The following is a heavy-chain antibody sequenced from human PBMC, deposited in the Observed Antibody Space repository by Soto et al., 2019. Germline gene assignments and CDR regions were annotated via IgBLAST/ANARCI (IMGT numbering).Heavy chain of an antibody. V-gene: IGHV4-30-4*01. D-gene: IGHD3-10*01. CDR2: IYYSGST. CDR1: GGSISSGDYY. Sequence: SETLSLTCTVSGGSISSGDYYWSWIRQPPGKGLEWIGYIYYSGSTYYNPSLKSRVTISVDTSKNQFSLKLSSVTAADTAVYYCATAMVRGVITPDYFDYWGQGTLVTVSS. CDR3: ATAMVRGVITPDYFDY. J-gene: IGHJ4*02.